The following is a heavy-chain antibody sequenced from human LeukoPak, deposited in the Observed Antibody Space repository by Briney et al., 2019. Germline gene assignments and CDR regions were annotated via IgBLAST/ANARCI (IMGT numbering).Heavy chain of an antibody. J-gene: IGHJ4*02. CDR3: ARGVRFFYYFDY. Sequence: PSETLSLTCTVSGGSLSSGGYYWSGLRQHPGKGLEWIGYIYYSGSTYYNPSLKSRVTISVDTSKNQFSLKLSSVTAADTAVYYCARGVRFFYYFDYWGQGTLVTVSS. D-gene: IGHD3-3*01. CDR1: GGSLSSGGYY. V-gene: IGHV4-31*03. CDR2: IYYSGST.